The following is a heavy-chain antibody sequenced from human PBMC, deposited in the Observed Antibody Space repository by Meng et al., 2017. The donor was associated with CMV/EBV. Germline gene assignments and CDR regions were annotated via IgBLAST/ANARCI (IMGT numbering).Heavy chain of an antibody. Sequence: QVQLGQSWGEVHEPGSSVKGSCKGSGGTFRSYAIRWVPQAPGKGVEWVGGILPILGTANHAQKFQGRVTMTRDTSNSTAYMGLGRLRSDDPAVYYWAREEGIAAAGPPRVYMDVWGKGTTVTVSS. CDR1: GGTFRSYA. J-gene: IGHJ6*03. D-gene: IGHD6-13*01. CDR3: AREEGIAAAGPPRVYMDV. V-gene: IGHV1-69*05. CDR2: ILPILGTA.